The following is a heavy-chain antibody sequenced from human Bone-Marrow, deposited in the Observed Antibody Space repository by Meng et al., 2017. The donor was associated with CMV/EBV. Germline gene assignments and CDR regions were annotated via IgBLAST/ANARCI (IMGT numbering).Heavy chain of an antibody. D-gene: IGHD3-3*01. J-gene: IGHJ6*02. Sequence: GSLRLSCTAPGGPISSYHWSWIRQPPGKGLEWIGYIYYSGSTNYNPALKSRVTISVDTSKNQFSLKLSSVTAADTAAYYCGRAGPKYYGAYYYYCFSFCVQGTTVTVSS. CDR3: GRAGPKYYGAYYYYCFSF. CDR1: GGPISSYH. CDR2: IYYSGST. V-gene: IGHV4-59*01.